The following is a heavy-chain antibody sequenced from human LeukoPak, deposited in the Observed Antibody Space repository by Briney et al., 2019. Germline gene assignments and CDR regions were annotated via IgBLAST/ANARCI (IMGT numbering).Heavy chain of an antibody. D-gene: IGHD3-22*01. CDR1: GVTFSSYS. CDR3: ARSPDYYDSSGYYYRGYYGMDV. J-gene: IGHJ6*02. Sequence: PGGSLRLSCAASGVTFSSYSMNWVRQAPGKGLEWVSSISSSSSYIYYADSVKGRFTISRDNAKNSLYLQMNSLRAEDTAVYYCARSPDYYDSSGYYYRGYYGMDVWGQGTTVTVSS. V-gene: IGHV3-21*01. CDR2: ISSSSSYI.